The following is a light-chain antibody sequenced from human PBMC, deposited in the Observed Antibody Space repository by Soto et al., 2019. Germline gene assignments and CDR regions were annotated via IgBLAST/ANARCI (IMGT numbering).Light chain of an antibody. Sequence: QSVLTQPRSVSGSPGQSVTISCTGTSSDVGGYNYVSWYQQHPGKGHKLMIYDVNKRPSGVPDRFSGSKSGNTASLTISGLQVEDEADYYCCSYLGSYTYVFAAGTKLTVL. CDR3: CSYLGSYTYV. V-gene: IGLV2-11*01. CDR2: DVN. CDR1: SSDVGGYNY. J-gene: IGLJ1*01.